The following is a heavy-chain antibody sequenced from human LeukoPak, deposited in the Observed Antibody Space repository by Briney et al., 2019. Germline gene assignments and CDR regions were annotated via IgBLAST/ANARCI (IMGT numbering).Heavy chain of an antibody. CDR1: GGSISSSSYY. J-gene: IGHJ5*02. CDR2: IYYSGST. Sequence: SETLSLTCTVSGGSISSSSYYWGWIRQPPGKGPEWIGSIYYSGSTYYNPSLKSRVTISVDTSKNQFSLKLSSVTAADTAVYYCAASWYGCWFDPWGQGTLVTVSS. CDR3: AASWYGCWFDP. D-gene: IGHD6-13*01. V-gene: IGHV4-39*07.